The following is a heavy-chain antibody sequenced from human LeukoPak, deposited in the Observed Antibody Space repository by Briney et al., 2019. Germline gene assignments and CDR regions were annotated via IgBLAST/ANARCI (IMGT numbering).Heavy chain of an antibody. Sequence: ASVKVSCKASGYTFTANYMHWVRQAPGQGLEWMGWINPDSGGTKHANKFQGRVTMTRDTSISAAYMELSSLRSDDTAVYYCARDSRFGGVTPSNAFDIWGQGTMVTVSS. CDR2: INPDSGGT. CDR3: ARDSRFGGVTPSNAFDI. D-gene: IGHD3-10*01. CDR1: GYTFTANY. V-gene: IGHV1-2*02. J-gene: IGHJ3*02.